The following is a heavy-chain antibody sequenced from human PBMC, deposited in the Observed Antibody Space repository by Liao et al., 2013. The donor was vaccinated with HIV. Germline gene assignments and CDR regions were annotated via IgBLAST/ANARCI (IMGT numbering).Heavy chain of an antibody. CDR3: ARGLKPDY. J-gene: IGHJ4*02. D-gene: IGHD3-16*01. V-gene: IGHV4-59*12. CDR2: IYYSGST. Sequence: QVQLQESGPGLVKPSETLSLTCTVSGGSISSYYWSWIRQPPGKGLEWIGYIYYSGSTYYNPSLKSRVTISVDTSKNQFSLKLSSVTAADTAVYYCARGLKPDYWGQGTLVTVSS. CDR1: GGSISSYY.